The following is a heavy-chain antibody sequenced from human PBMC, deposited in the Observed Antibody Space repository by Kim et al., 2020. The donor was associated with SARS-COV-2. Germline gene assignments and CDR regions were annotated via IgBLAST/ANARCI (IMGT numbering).Heavy chain of an antibody. CDR1: GFTFSDYY. CDR3: ARDSVDGAFDI. Sequence: LSLTCAASGFTFSDYYMSWIRQAPGKGLEWVSYISSSGSTIYYADSVKGRFTISRDNAKNSLYLQMNSLRAEDTAVYYCARDSVDGAFDIWGQGTMVTVSS. D-gene: IGHD1-26*01. V-gene: IGHV3-11*01. J-gene: IGHJ3*02. CDR2: ISSSGSTI.